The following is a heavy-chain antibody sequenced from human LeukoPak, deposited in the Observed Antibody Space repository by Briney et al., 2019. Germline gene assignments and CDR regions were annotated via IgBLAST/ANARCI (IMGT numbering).Heavy chain of an antibody. V-gene: IGHV3-7*03. CDR2: INQDGSEK. CDR1: EFTFSSYW. Sequence: GGSLRLSCAASEFTFSSYWMSWVRQAPGKGLEWVANINQDGSEKYYVDSVKGRFAISRDNAKNSLYLQMNSLRAEDTAVYYCARKAYGLDVWGKGTTVTGSS. CDR3: ARKAYGLDV. J-gene: IGHJ6*04.